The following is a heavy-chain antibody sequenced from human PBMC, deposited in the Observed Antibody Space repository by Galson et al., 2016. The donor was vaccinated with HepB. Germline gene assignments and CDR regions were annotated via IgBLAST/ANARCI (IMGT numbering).Heavy chain of an antibody. D-gene: IGHD2-15*01. Sequence: SLRLSCAPSGFIFRDFVTSWVRQAPGKGLEWVSTIGATSGNTYYTDSVKGRFTISRDNSKNTLDLLMNNLRAEDTAIYYCAKSGGSGTHFYDSWGPGTLVTVSS. CDR1: GFIFRDFV. V-gene: IGHV3-23*01. J-gene: IGHJ4*02. CDR3: AKSGGSGTHFYDS. CDR2: IGATSGNT.